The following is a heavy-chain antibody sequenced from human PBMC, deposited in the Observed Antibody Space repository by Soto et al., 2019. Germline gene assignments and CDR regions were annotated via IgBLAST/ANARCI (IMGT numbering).Heavy chain of an antibody. CDR1: GYTFTSYG. CDR2: ISAYNGNT. V-gene: IGHV1-18*04. Sequence: ASVKVSCKASGYTFTSYGISWVRQAPGQVLEWMGWISAYNGNTNYAQKLQGRVTMTTDTSTSTAYMELRSLRSDDTAVYYCARDYYDSSGYYYGNDYWGQGTLVTVSS. CDR3: ARDYYDSSGYYYGNDY. J-gene: IGHJ4*02. D-gene: IGHD3-22*01.